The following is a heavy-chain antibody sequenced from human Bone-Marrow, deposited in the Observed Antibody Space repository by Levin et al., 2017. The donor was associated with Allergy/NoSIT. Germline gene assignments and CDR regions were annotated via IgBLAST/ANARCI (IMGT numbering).Heavy chain of an antibody. D-gene: IGHD4-11*01. CDR3: TRGAFDSNYHFYMDV. CDR1: GYTFTRYD. Sequence: GASVKVSCKASGYTFTRYDINWVRRAIGQGLEWMGWMNPNSGNTGYAPKFQGRVTMTRNTSTGTAFMELTSLRSEDTAVYYCTRGAFDSNYHFYMDVWGKGTTVTVSS. V-gene: IGHV1-8*01. CDR2: MNPNSGNT. J-gene: IGHJ6*03.